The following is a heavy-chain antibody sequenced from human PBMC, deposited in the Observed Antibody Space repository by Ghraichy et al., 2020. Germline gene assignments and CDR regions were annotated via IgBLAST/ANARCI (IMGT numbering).Heavy chain of an antibody. V-gene: IGHV3-53*01. CDR2: IYSGGSA. CDR1: GFTVSSNY. D-gene: IGHD6-6*01. Sequence: SCAASGFTVSSNYMSWVRQAPGKGLEWVSVIYSGGSAFYADSVRGRFTISRDNSKNTLSLQMDSLRAEDTAVYYCARDLGAARDSWGQGTLVTVSS. J-gene: IGHJ4*02. CDR3: ARDLGAARDS.